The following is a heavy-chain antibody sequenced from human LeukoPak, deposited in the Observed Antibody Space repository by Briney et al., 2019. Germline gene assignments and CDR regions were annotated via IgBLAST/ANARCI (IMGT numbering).Heavy chain of an antibody. CDR3: ARDHRATWNQDWFDP. D-gene: IGHD1-1*01. V-gene: IGHV4-59*01. CDR2: IYYSGST. J-gene: IGHJ5*02. CDR1: GGSISSYY. Sequence: SETLSLTCTVSGGSISSYYWSWIRRPPGKGLEWGGYIYYSGSTNYNPSLKSRVTISVDTSNTQFSLKLSSVTAADTAVYYCARDHRATWNQDWFDPWGQGTLVTVSS.